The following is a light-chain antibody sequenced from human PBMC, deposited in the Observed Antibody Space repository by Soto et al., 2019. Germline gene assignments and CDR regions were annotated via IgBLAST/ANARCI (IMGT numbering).Light chain of an antibody. Sequence: DIQMTQSPSSLSASVGDRVTITCQASQAINDYLTWYQQKPGKAPKLLIYEASNLETGVPSRFSVSGSGTHFTFTISSLQPEDIATYYCQQYDNLPITFGQGTRLDIK. CDR1: QAINDY. J-gene: IGKJ5*01. CDR2: EAS. V-gene: IGKV1-33*01. CDR3: QQYDNLPIT.